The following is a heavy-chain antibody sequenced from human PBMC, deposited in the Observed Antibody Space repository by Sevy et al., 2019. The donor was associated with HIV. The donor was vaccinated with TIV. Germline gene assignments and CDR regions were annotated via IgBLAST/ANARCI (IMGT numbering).Heavy chain of an antibody. V-gene: IGHV1-18*01. CDR1: GYTFTSYG. D-gene: IGHD6-13*01. CDR2: ISAYNGNT. Sequence: ASVKVSCKASGYTFTSYGISWVRQAPGQGLEWMGWISAYNGNTNYAQKLQGRVTMTTDTSTSTAYMELRSLGSADTAVYYWARWRIAAAGTITYYYYYYMDVWGKGTTVTVSS. J-gene: IGHJ6*03. CDR3: ARWRIAAAGTITYYYYYYMDV.